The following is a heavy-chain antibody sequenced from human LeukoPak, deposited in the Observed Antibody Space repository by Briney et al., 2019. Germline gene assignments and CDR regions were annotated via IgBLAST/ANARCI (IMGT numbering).Heavy chain of an antibody. Sequence: GGSLRLSCAASGFTFSTHAMHWVRQAPAKGLEWVAMIWFDGKNTHYVDSVKGRFTISRDNSKNTVDLRMNSLRAEDTAVYYCTRDPPSSGWSFDYWGRGTLVTVSS. V-gene: IGHV3-33*01. J-gene: IGHJ4*02. CDR2: IWFDGKNT. CDR1: GFTFSTHA. D-gene: IGHD6-19*01. CDR3: TRDPPSSGWSFDY.